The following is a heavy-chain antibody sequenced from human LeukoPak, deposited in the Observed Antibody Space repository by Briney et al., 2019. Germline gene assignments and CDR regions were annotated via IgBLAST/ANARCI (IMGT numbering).Heavy chain of an antibody. CDR1: GGSISSYY. CDR3: ARDSLTGPDYGMDV. J-gene: IGHJ6*02. Sequence: KPSETLSLTCTVSGGSISSYYWSWIRQPAGKGLEWIGRIYTSGSTNYNPSLKSRVTMSVDTSKNQFSLKLSSVTAADTAVYYCARDSLTGPDYGMDVWGQGTTVTVSS. V-gene: IGHV4-4*07. CDR2: IYTSGST.